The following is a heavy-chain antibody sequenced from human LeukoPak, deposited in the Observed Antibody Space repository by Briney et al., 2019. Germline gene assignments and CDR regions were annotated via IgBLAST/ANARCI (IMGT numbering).Heavy chain of an antibody. CDR2: FYTSGST. CDR3: ARDYYYGSGSYPPPSNWFDP. Sequence: SETLSLTCTVSGGSISSYYWSWLRQPAGKGLEWIGRFYTSGSTNYNPSLKSRVTMSVDTSKNQFSLKLSSVTAADTAVYYCARDYYYGSGSYPPPSNWFDPWGQGTLVTVSS. CDR1: GGSISSYY. J-gene: IGHJ5*02. V-gene: IGHV4-4*07. D-gene: IGHD3-10*01.